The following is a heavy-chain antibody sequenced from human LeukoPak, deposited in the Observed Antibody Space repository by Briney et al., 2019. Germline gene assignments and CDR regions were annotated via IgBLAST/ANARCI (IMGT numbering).Heavy chain of an antibody. V-gene: IGHV1-2*02. CDR2: INPNSSGT. CDR1: GYTFTAYY. D-gene: IGHD3-10*01. CDR3: ARNIWFGESSDGSDI. Sequence: ASVKVSCKASGYTFTAYYMHWVRQAPGQGLEWMGWINPNSSGTNYAQKFQGRVTMTRDTSISTAYTELSRLRSDDTAMYYCARNIWFGESSDGSDIWGQGTMVTVSS. J-gene: IGHJ3*02.